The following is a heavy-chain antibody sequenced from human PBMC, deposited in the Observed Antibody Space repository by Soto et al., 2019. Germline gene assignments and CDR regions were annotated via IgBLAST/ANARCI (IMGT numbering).Heavy chain of an antibody. CDR2: ISSTSSYI. V-gene: IGHV3-21*01. Sequence: EVQLVESGGGLVKPGGSLRLSCAASGFTFSSYTMNWVRQAPGKGLEWVSSISSTSSYIYYADSVKGRFTISRDNAKNSLSLQMNSLRAEETAVYYCARDWGHTLDYWGQGTLVIVSS. CDR3: ARDWGHTLDY. CDR1: GFTFSSYT. D-gene: IGHD3-16*01. J-gene: IGHJ4*02.